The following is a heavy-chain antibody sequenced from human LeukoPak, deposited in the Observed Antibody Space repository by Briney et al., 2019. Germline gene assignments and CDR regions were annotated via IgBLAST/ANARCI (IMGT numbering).Heavy chain of an antibody. Sequence: PGGSLRLSCAASGFTLSNYEMNWARQAPGKGLEWISYITADGSMAYYAGSVKGRFTISRDNAKNSLYLQMNSLRADDTAVYYCARETIDCGGDCYDYWGQGTLATVSS. V-gene: IGHV3-48*03. CDR2: ITADGSMA. CDR3: ARETIDCGGDCYDY. J-gene: IGHJ4*02. CDR1: GFTLSNYE. D-gene: IGHD2-21*01.